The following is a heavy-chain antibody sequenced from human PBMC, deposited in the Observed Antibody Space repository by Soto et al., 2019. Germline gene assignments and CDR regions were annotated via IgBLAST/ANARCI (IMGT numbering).Heavy chain of an antibody. Sequence: ASVKVSCKASGYTFTSYDINWVRQASGQGLEWMGWMNPNSGNTGYAQKFQGRVTMTRNTSISTAYMELSSLRSEDTAVYYCARKPYDYIWGSYRPIDYWGQGTLVTVSS. CDR2: MNPNSGNT. CDR1: GYTFTSYD. V-gene: IGHV1-8*01. CDR3: ARKPYDYIWGSYRPIDY. J-gene: IGHJ4*02. D-gene: IGHD3-16*02.